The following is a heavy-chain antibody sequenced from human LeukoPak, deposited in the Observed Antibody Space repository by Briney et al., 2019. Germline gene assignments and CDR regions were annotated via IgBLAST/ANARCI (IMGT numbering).Heavy chain of an antibody. Sequence: GGSLRLSCATSGFSFSNAWTSWVRQAPGKGLEWVSYISSSGSTIYYADSVKGRFTISRDNAKNSLYLQMNSLRAEDTAVYYCAVATIKDYFDYWGQGTLVTVSS. CDR3: AVATIKDYFDY. D-gene: IGHD5-24*01. CDR2: ISSSGSTI. V-gene: IGHV3-11*04. CDR1: GFSFSNAW. J-gene: IGHJ4*02.